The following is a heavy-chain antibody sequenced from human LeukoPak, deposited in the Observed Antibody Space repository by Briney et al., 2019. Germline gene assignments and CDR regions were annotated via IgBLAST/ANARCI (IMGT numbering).Heavy chain of an antibody. CDR3: ARDSYDILTGPIDY. V-gene: IGHV3-20*04. J-gene: IGHJ4*02. D-gene: IGHD3-9*01. Sequence: GGTLRLSCAASGFTFSSYGMSWVRQAPGKGLEWVSGINWNGGSTGYADSVKGRFTISRDNAKNSLYLQMNSLRAEDTALYYCARDSYDILTGPIDYWGQGTLVTVSS. CDR2: INWNGGST. CDR1: GFTFSSYG.